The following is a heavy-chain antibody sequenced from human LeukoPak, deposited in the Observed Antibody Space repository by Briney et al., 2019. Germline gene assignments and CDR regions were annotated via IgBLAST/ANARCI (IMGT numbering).Heavy chain of an antibody. CDR1: GFTFSSYW. CDR2: IKHDGSEK. V-gene: IGHV3-7*01. J-gene: IGHJ4*02. Sequence: GGSLRLSCAASGFTFSSYWMSWVRQAPGRGLEWVANIKHDGSEKYYVDSVKGRFTISRDNAKDSLYLQMNSLRAQDTAVYYCARANSLGYWGQGTLVTVSS. D-gene: IGHD2/OR15-2a*01. CDR3: ARANSLGY.